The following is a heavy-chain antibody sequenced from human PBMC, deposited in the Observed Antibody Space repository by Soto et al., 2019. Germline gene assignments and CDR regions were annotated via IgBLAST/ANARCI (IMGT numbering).Heavy chain of an antibody. CDR3: ASHGPQSIAAPYYMDV. J-gene: IGHJ6*03. V-gene: IGHV4-59*08. D-gene: IGHD6-6*01. Sequence: SETLSLTCTVSGGSISSYYWSWIRQPPGKGLEWIWYIYYSGSTNYNPSLKSRVTISVDTSKNQFSLKLSSVTAADTAVYYCASHGPQSIAAPYYMDVWGKGTTVTVSS. CDR1: GGSISSYY. CDR2: IYYSGST.